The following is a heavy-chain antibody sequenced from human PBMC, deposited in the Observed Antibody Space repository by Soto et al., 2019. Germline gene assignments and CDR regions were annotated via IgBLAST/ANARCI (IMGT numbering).Heavy chain of an antibody. CDR2: IIPVSGAA. J-gene: IGHJ4*02. D-gene: IGHD2-2*01. Sequence: QVQLVQTGAEVKKPGSSVKVSCKASGGTFGSYAFSWVRQAPGQGLEWMGGIIPVSGAAHYAQNFQGRVTITADESTSTAYMELSSLSPQDTAVYYCATALGCRSTSCTLDYWGQGTRVIVSS. V-gene: IGHV1-69*01. CDR3: ATALGCRSTSCTLDY. CDR1: GGTFGSYA.